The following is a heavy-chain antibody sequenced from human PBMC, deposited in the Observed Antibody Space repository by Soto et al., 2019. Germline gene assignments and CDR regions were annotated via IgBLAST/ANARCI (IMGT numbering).Heavy chain of an antibody. V-gene: IGHV4-59*01. J-gene: IGHJ4*02. CDR2: IYYSGST. D-gene: IGHD2-15*01. Sequence: PSETLSLTCTVSGGSISSYYWSWIRQPPGKGLEWIGYIYYSGSTNYNPSLKSRVTISVDTSKNQFSLKLSSVTAADTAVYYCARGVGYCSGGSCYSGQELFDYWGQGTLVTVS. CDR3: ARGVGYCSGGSCYSGQELFDY. CDR1: GGSISSYY.